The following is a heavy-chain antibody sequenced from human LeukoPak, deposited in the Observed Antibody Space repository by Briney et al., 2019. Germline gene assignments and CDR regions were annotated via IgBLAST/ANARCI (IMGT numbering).Heavy chain of an antibody. CDR3: ARAAGGNYNYYYYMDV. J-gene: IGHJ6*03. Sequence: ASVKVSCKASGYTFTSYYMHWVRQAPGQGLEWVGIINPSGGSTSYAQKFQGRVTMTRDMSTSTVYMELSSLRSEDTAVYYCARAAGGNYNYYYYMDVWGKGTTVTVSS. V-gene: IGHV1-46*01. D-gene: IGHD4-23*01. CDR1: GYTFTSYY. CDR2: INPSGGST.